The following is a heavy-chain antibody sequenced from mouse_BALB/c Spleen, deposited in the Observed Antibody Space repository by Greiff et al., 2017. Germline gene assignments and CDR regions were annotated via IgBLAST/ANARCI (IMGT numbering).Heavy chain of an antibody. CDR2: IDPYNGGT. V-gene: IGHV1S135*01. Sequence: EVKLMESGPELVKPGASVTVSCKASGYSFTDYNMYWVKQSHGKSLEWIGYIDPYNGGTSYNQKFKGKATLTVDKSSSTAFMHLNSLTSEDSAVYYCARLGLHDGDYYAMDYWGQGTSVTVSS. CDR3: ARLGLHDGDYYAMDY. J-gene: IGHJ4*01. D-gene: IGHD1-1*01. CDR1: GYSFTDYN.